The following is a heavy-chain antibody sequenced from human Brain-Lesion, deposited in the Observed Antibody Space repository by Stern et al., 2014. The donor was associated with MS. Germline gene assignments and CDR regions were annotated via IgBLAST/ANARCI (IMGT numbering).Heavy chain of an antibody. V-gene: IGHV3-30*18. Sequence: VQLGQSGGGVVQPGRSLRLSCAASGFIFSSYAMHWVRQAPGQGLEWVAVISYDGSNKYYADSVKGRFTISRDNSKNTLYLQMNSLRTDDTAVYYCANGGSCSGDNCYSYYYYNVDVWGQGTTVTVSS. CDR2: ISYDGSNK. D-gene: IGHD2-15*01. CDR1: GFIFSSYA. J-gene: IGHJ6*02. CDR3: ANGGSCSGDNCYSYYYYNVDV.